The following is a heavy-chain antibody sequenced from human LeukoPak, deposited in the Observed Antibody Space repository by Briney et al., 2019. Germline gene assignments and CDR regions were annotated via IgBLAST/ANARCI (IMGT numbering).Heavy chain of an antibody. CDR1: GFTFSSYG. CDR3: ARDSGERGSVSYLIAY. V-gene: IGHV1-2*02. CDR2: INPNSGDT. J-gene: IGHJ4*02. Sequence: PGGSLRLSCAASGFTFSSYGMHWVRQAPGQGLEWMGWINPNSGDTNYAQEFQGRVTMTRDTSISTAYMELSRLRSDDTAVYYCARDSGERGSVSYLIAYWGQGTLVTVSS. D-gene: IGHD3-10*01.